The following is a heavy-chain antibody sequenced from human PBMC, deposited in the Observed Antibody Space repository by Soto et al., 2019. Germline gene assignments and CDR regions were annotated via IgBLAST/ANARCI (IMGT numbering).Heavy chain of an antibody. CDR1: GYTPTELS. CDR2: FDPEDGET. Sequence: ASVKVSCKVSGYTPTELSMHWVRQAPGKGFEWMGGFDPEDGETIYAQKFQGRVTMTEDTSTDTAYMELSSLRSEDTAVYYCATVSLIVVVPAAIGWFDPWGQGTLVTVS. J-gene: IGHJ5*02. D-gene: IGHD2-2*01. V-gene: IGHV1-24*01. CDR3: ATVSLIVVVPAAIGWFDP.